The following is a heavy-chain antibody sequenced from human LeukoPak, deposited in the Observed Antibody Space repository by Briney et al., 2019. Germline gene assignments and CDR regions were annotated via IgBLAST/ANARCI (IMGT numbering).Heavy chain of an antibody. CDR2: INHSGST. D-gene: IGHD3-10*01. CDR3: ARGLDDIWFGDLYPNEAFDI. CDR1: GGSFCGYY. J-gene: IGHJ3*02. V-gene: IGHV4-34*01. Sequence: SETLSLTCAVYGGSFCGYYWCCMREPPGRGLEWSGEINHSGSTNYNPSLKSRVTISVDKSKNQFSLKLSSVTAADTAVYYCARGLDDIWFGDLYPNEAFDIWGQGTMVTVSP.